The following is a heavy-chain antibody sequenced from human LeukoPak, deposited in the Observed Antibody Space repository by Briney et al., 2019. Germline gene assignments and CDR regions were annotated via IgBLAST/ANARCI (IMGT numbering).Heavy chain of an antibody. D-gene: IGHD6-13*01. Sequence: PAGGSLRLSCAASGFSFSTSWMHWVRQVPGKGLVWVSLINSDASSTTYADSVKGRFTISRDNAKNTLYLQMNSLRAEDTAVYYCARGGYSNRNWFDPWGQGTLVTVSS. J-gene: IGHJ5*02. CDR1: GFSFSTSW. V-gene: IGHV3-74*03. CDR2: INSDASST. CDR3: ARGGYSNRNWFDP.